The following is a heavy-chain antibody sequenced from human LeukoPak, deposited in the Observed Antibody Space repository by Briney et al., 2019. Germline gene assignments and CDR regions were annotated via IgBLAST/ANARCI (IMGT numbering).Heavy chain of an antibody. CDR2: IRYDGSNK. D-gene: IGHD3-22*01. CDR1: GFTFSSYG. J-gene: IGHJ3*02. CDR3: AKDHYYDSSGYLEGNAFDI. Sequence: GGSLRLSCAASGFTFSSYGMHWVRQASGKGLEWVAFIRYDGSNKYYADSVKGRFTISRDNSKNTLYLQMNSLRAEDTAVYYCAKDHYYDSSGYLEGNAFDIWGQGTMVTVSS. V-gene: IGHV3-30*02.